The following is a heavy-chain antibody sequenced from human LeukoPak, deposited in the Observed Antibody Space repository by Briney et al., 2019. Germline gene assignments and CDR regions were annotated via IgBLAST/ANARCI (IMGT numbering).Heavy chain of an antibody. CDR3: VRSLDY. CDR2: IAGSDGFT. CDR1: GFPFSSYA. J-gene: IGHJ4*02. Sequence: GGSLRLSCAASGFPFSSYAMNWVRQAPGKGLEWVSAIAGSDGFTQYADSVKGRFTVSRDNSKNTVYLQMNRLRVEDTALYYCVRSLDYWGQGTLVTVSS. V-gene: IGHV3-23*01.